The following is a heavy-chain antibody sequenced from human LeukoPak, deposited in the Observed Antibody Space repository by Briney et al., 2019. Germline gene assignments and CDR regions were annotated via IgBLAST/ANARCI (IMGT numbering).Heavy chain of an antibody. CDR1: GGSFSGYY. V-gene: IGHV4-34*01. CDR2: INHSGST. J-gene: IGHJ5*02. Sequence: SETLSLTCAVYGGSFSGYYWSWIRQPPGRGLEWIGEINHSGSTNYNPSLKSRVTISVDTSKNQFSLKLTSVTAADTAVYYCASAGYCSSTSCYRAAWLDPWGQGTLVTVSS. D-gene: IGHD2-2*01. CDR3: ASAGYCSSTSCYRAAWLDP.